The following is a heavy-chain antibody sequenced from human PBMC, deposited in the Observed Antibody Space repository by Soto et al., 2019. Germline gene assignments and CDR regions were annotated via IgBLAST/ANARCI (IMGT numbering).Heavy chain of an antibody. CDR1: GGSISSGDYY. J-gene: IGHJ4*02. V-gene: IGHV4-30-4*01. Sequence: QVQLQESGPGLVKPSQTLSLTCTVSGGSISSGDYYWSWIRQPPGKGLEWIGYIYYSGSTYYNPSLKSRVTISVDTSKNQFSLKLSSVTAAVTAVYYCARQVPRHYDSSGFSVVFDYWGQGTLVTVSS. D-gene: IGHD3-22*01. CDR3: ARQVPRHYDSSGFSVVFDY. CDR2: IYYSGST.